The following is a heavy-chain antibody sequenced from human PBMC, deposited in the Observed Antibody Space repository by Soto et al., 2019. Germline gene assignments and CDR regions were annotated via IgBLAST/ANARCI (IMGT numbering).Heavy chain of an antibody. CDR2: IYYSGYT. D-gene: IGHD3-16*01. V-gene: IGHV4-39*01. J-gene: IGHJ6*02. CDR1: GGSISSSSYY. CDR3: ARHNGPLYVGYYFDMDV. Sequence: SETLSLTCTVSGGSISSSSYYWGWIRQPPGKGLEWIGSIYYSGYTYYNPSLKSRVTISVDTSKNQFSLKLSSVTAADTAVYYCARHNGPLYVGYYFDMDVWGQGTTVT.